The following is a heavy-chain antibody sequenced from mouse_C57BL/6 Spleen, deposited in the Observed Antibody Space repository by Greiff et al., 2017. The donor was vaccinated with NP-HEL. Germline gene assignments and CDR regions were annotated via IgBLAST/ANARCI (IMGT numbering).Heavy chain of an antibody. Sequence: QVQLQQPGAELVKPGASVKMSCKASGYTFTSYWITWVKQRPGQGLEWIGDIYPGSGSTNYNEKFKCKATLTVDTSSSTAYMQLSSLTSEDSAVYYCARDSNYAAMDYWGQGTSVTVSS. V-gene: IGHV1-55*01. CDR3: ARDSNYAAMDY. CDR2: IYPGSGST. J-gene: IGHJ4*01. CDR1: GYTFTSYW. D-gene: IGHD2-5*01.